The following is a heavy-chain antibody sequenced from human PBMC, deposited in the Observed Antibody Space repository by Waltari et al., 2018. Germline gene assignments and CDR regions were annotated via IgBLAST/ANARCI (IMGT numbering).Heavy chain of an antibody. J-gene: IGHJ6*03. CDR1: GFTFDDYA. D-gene: IGHD1-20*01. CDR2: ISWDGGST. V-gene: IGHV3-43D*04. CDR3: AKTGIRDYYYMDV. Sequence: EVQLVECGGVVVQPGGYLRLSCAASGFTFDDYAMHWVRQAPGKGLEWVSLISWDGGSTDYADSVKGRFTISRDNSKNSLYLQMNSLRAEDTALYYCAKTGIRDYYYMDVWGKGTTVTVSS.